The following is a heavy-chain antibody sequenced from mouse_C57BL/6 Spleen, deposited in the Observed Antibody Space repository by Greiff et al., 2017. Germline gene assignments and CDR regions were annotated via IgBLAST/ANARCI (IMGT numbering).Heavy chain of an antibody. J-gene: IGHJ4*01. V-gene: IGHV1-39*01. CDR2: INPNYGTT. CDR3: AREGAVYDYDVRAMDY. D-gene: IGHD2-4*01. CDR1: GYSFTDYN. Sequence: VQLKQSGPELVQPGASVKISCKASGYSFTDYNMNWVKQSTGKSLEWIGVINPNYGTTSYNQKFKGKATLTVDPSSSTAYMQLNSLTSEDSAVYDCAREGAVYDYDVRAMDYWGQGTSVTVSS.